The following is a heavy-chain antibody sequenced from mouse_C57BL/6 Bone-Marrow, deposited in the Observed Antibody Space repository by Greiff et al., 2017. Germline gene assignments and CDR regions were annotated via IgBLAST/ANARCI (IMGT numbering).Heavy chain of an antibody. CDR2: INPSTGGT. Sequence: EVHLVESGPELVKPGASVKISCKASGYSFTGYYMNWVKQSPEKSLEWIGEINPSTGGTTYNQKFKAKATLTVDKSSSTAYMQLKSLTSEDSAVYYCARSGGSYGAFDYWGQGTTLTVSS. CDR3: ARSGGSYGAFDY. D-gene: IGHD1-1*02. J-gene: IGHJ2*01. V-gene: IGHV1-42*01. CDR1: GYSFTGYY.